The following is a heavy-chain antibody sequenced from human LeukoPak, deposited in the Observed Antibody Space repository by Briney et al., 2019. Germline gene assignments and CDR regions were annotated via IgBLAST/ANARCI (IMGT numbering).Heavy chain of an antibody. Sequence: PSENLSLTCAVYGGSFSGYYWSWIRQPPGKGLEWIGEINHSGSTNYNPSLKSRVTISVDTSKNQFSLKLSSVTAADTAVYYCARPDCSSTSCPFDYWGQGTLVTVSS. CDR3: ARPDCSSTSCPFDY. J-gene: IGHJ4*02. V-gene: IGHV4-34*01. CDR1: GGSFSGYY. D-gene: IGHD2-2*01. CDR2: INHSGST.